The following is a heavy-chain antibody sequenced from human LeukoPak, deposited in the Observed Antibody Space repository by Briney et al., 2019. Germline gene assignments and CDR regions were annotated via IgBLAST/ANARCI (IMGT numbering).Heavy chain of an antibody. CDR3: ARDPGGGYYYYMDV. CDR2: IKQDGSEK. V-gene: IGHV3-7*01. CDR1: GFTFSSYW. J-gene: IGHJ6*03. D-gene: IGHD3-16*01. Sequence: GGSLRLSCAASGFTFSSYWMSWVRQAPGKGLEWVVNIKQDGSEKYYVDSVKGRFTISRDNAKNSLYLQMNSLRAEDTAVYYCARDPGGGYYYYMDVWGKGTTVTISS.